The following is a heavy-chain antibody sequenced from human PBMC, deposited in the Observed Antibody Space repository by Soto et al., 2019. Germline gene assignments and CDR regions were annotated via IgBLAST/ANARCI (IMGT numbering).Heavy chain of an antibody. Sequence: SETLSLTCTVSGGSISGSDYNWGWIRQPPGKGLEWIGSIYYSGSTYYNPSLKSRVTISVDTSINQFSLKLSSVTAADTAVYYCASYDSSGRDFWGLGTLVTVSS. CDR2: IYYSGST. CDR3: ASYDSSGRDF. V-gene: IGHV4-39*01. CDR1: GGSISGSDYN. J-gene: IGHJ4*02. D-gene: IGHD3-22*01.